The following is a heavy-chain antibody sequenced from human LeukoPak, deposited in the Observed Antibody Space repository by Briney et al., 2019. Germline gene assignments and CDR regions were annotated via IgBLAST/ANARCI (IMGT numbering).Heavy chain of an antibody. Sequence: GGSLRLSCAASGFTVSSNYMSWVRQAPGKGLEWVSVIYSGGSTYYADSVKGRFTISRDNAKNSLYLQMNSLRAEDTAVYYCAREFLGFKNSYYYDSSGYSGAFDIWGQGTMVTVSS. CDR1: GFTVSSNY. CDR2: IYSGGST. D-gene: IGHD3-22*01. CDR3: AREFLGFKNSYYYDSSGYSGAFDI. J-gene: IGHJ3*02. V-gene: IGHV3-53*01.